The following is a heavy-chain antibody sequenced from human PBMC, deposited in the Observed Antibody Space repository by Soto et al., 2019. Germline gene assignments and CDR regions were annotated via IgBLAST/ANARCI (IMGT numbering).Heavy chain of an antibody. V-gene: IGHV4-34*01. D-gene: IGHD6-19*01. CDR2: INHSGDT. CDR3: ARFSGSYYYAMDV. Sequence: SETLSLTCAVYGWSFSGYYWSWIRQPPGKGLEWIGEINHSGDTNYKPSNKRRVNISVDTSKNQFSLQLKSVTAADTALYYCARFSGSYYYAMDVWGQGSTVT. CDR1: GWSFSGYY. J-gene: IGHJ6*02.